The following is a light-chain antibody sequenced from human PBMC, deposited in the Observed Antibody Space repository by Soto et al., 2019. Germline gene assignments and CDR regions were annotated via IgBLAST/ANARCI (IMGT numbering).Light chain of an antibody. Sequence: QSVLTQPPSVSGAPGQRVTISCTGSSPNIGAGYDVHWYQQLPGTAPKLLIYGNSNRPSGVPDRFSGSKSGTSASLAITGLQAEDEADYYCAAWDDSLSGYVFGTGTKVTVL. J-gene: IGLJ1*01. V-gene: IGLV1-40*01. CDR1: SPNIGAGYD. CDR3: AAWDDSLSGYV. CDR2: GNS.